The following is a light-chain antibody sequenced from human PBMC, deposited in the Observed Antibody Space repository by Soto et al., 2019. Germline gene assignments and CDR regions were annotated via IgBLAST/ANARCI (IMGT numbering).Light chain of an antibody. CDR1: QSVLYSSNNKNY. CDR2: WAS. CDR3: QQYYRPNHT. V-gene: IGKV4-1*01. J-gene: IGKJ2*01. Sequence: DIVMTQSPDSLAVSLGERATINCKSSQSVLYSSNNKNYLGWYQQKPGQTPKLLIYWASTRDSGVPDRFSGLRSAADFTLTISSLQAEDVAVYYCQQYYRPNHTFGQGTRLEIK.